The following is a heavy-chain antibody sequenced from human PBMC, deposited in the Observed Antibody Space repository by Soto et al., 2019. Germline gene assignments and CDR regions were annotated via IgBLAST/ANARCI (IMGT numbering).Heavy chain of an antibody. CDR2: ISAYNGNT. D-gene: IGHD6-13*01. CDR3: ARDLAAAGPFDC. V-gene: IGHV1-18*01. CDR1: GYTFTNYA. J-gene: IGHJ4*02. Sequence: QVQLVQSGAEVKKPGASVKVSCKASGYTFTNYAFSWVLQAPGQGLEWMGCISAYNGNTNYPQKLQGRVTMTTDTSTSTAYMELRSLRSDDTAVYYCARDLAAAGPFDCWGQGTLGTVSS.